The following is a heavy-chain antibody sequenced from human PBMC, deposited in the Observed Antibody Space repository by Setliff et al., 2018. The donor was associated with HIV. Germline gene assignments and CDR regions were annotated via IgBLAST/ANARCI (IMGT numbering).Heavy chain of an antibody. CDR1: GGTFSSYA. V-gene: IGHV1-69*05. J-gene: IGHJ5*02. Sequence: GASVKVSCKASGGTFSSYAISWVRQAPGQGLEWMGGIIPIFGTANYAQKFQGRVTITTDESTSTAYMELSSLRSEDTAVYYCARGFEVESSGWFDPWGQGTLVTVSS. D-gene: IGHD3-9*01. CDR3: ARGFEVESSGWFDP. CDR2: IIPIFGTA.